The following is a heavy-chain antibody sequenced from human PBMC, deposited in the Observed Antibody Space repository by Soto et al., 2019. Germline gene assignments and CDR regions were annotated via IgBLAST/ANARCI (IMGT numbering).Heavy chain of an antibody. D-gene: IGHD2-21*02. V-gene: IGHV1-69*06. Sequence: SVKVSCKASGGTFSSYAISWVRQAPGQGLEWMGGIIPIFGTANYAQKFQGRVTITADKSTSTAYMELSSLRSEDTAVYYCARLVNCGGDCFDAFDIWGQGTMVTVS. J-gene: IGHJ3*02. CDR3: ARLVNCGGDCFDAFDI. CDR1: GGTFSSYA. CDR2: IIPIFGTA.